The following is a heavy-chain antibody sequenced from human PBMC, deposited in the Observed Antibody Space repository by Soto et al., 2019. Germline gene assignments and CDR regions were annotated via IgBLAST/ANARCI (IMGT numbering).Heavy chain of an antibody. J-gene: IGHJ6*02. CDR2: IYYSGNT. Sequence: TSETLSLTCIVSGGSISSSGYYWGWIRQPPGKGLEWIGTIYYSGNTYYNPSLKSRVTISVDTSKNQFSLNLSSVTAADTAVYYCTCMDVWGQGTTLTVSS. CDR3: TCMDV. V-gene: IGHV4-39*01. CDR1: GGSISSSGYY.